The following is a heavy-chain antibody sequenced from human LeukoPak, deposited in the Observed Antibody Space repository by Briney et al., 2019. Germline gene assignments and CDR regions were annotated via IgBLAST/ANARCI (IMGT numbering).Heavy chain of an antibody. V-gene: IGHV3-30*02. Sequence: GGSLRLSCAASGFTFSSYGMHWVRQAPGKGLEWVAFIRYDGSNKYYADSVKGRFTISRDNSKNTLYLQMNSLRADDTAVYYCARERSLYSSGWPDAFDIWGQGTMVTVSS. CDR1: GFTFSSYG. CDR3: ARERSLYSSGWPDAFDI. CDR2: IRYDGSNK. D-gene: IGHD6-19*01. J-gene: IGHJ3*02.